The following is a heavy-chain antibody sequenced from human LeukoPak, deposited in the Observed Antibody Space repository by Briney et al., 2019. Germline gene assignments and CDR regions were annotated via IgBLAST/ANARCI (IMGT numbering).Heavy chain of an antibody. CDR2: ISYDGSNK. D-gene: IGHD1-26*01. J-gene: IGHJ4*02. V-gene: IGHV3-30*18. CDR1: GFTFSSYG. CDR3: ANDDGSYTPGG. Sequence: GGSLRLSCAASGFTFSSYGMHWVRQAPGKGLEWVAVISYDGSNKYYADSVKGRFTISRDNSKNTLYLQMNSLRAEDTAVYYCANDDGSYTPGGWGQGTLVTVSS.